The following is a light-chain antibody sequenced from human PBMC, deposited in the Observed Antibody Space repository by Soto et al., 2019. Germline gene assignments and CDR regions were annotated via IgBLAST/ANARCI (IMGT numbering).Light chain of an antibody. CDR2: DSS. CDR3: QQYDTLPLT. CDR1: QDITNY. Sequence: IQMNQSPSSLSASVGDRVTISCQASQDITNYLNWYQQKPGKAPNLLIHDSSNLETGVPSRFSGSGTGTYFSFTISSLQPEDIATYCCQQYDTLPLTFGQGTRLEIK. J-gene: IGKJ5*01. V-gene: IGKV1-33*01.